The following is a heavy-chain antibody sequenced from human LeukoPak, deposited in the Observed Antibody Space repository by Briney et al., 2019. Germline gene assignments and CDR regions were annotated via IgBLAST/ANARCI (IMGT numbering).Heavy chain of an antibody. CDR3: AKQLGYCSDGSCYFPY. D-gene: IGHD2-15*01. J-gene: IGHJ4*02. CDR1: EFTLSSYA. V-gene: IGHV3-23*01. CDR2: ISNNGGYT. Sequence: GGSLRLSCAASEFTLSSYAMSWVRQAPGKGLEWVSAISNNGGYTYYADSVQGRFTISRDNSKSTLCLQMNSLRAEDTAVYYCAKQLGYCSDGSCYFPYWGQGTLVTVSS.